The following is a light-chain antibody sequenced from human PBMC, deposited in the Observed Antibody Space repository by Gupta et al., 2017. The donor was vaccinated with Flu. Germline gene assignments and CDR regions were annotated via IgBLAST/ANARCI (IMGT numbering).Light chain of an antibody. J-gene: IGLJ2*01. CDR2: EVN. CDR3: CSYGGSKF. V-gene: IGLV2-8*01. CDR1: SSDVGGYNY. Sequence: QSALTPPPSPSGSPGQSVTICCTGTSSDVGGYNYVSWYQQHPGKAPKLIIYEVNQRPSGVPDRFSRSKSGNTASLTVSGLLAEDEADYYCCSYGGSKFFGGGTKLTVL.